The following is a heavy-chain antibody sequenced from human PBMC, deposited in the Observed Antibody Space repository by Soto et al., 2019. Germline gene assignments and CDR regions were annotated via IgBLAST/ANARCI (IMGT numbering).Heavy chain of an antibody. Sequence: PGGSLRLSCVGSGFMFDTYWMSWVRQAPGKGLEWVANIKQDGSEKYYVDSVKGRFTISRDNAKNSLYLQMNSLRAEDTALYYCFMGHYMDVWGKGTTVTVSS. CDR2: IKQDGSEK. CDR1: GFMFDTYW. V-gene: IGHV3-7*01. CDR3: FMGHYMDV. D-gene: IGHD3-10*01. J-gene: IGHJ6*03.